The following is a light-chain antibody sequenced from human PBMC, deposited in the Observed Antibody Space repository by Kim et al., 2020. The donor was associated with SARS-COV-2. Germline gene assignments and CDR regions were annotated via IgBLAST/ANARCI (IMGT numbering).Light chain of an antibody. Sequence: GERTQHSGRAGQVVSIAYLAWYQKKPSQTPRRLIYSASSRATGIPEMFSVSVSGAHFTLTISGLDREDFAVYFCQQYSSSPPWTFGQGAKVDSK. J-gene: IGKJ1*01. CDR1: QVVSIAY. V-gene: IGKV3-20*01. CDR3: QQYSSSPPWT. CDR2: SAS.